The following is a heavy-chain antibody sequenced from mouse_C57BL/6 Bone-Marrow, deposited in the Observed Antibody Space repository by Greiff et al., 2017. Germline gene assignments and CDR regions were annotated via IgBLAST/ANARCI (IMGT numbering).Heavy chain of an antibody. CDR3: ARSWVPYYFDY. CDR2: IDPSDSYT. V-gene: IGHV1-50*01. D-gene: IGHD4-1*01. J-gene: IGHJ2*01. CDR1: GYTFTSYW. Sequence: QVQLQQSGAELVKPGASVKLSCKASGYTFTSYWMQWVKQRPGQGLEWIGEIDPSDSYTNYNQKFKGKATLTVDTSSSTAYMQLSSLTSEDSAVYYCARSWVPYYFDYWGQGTTLTVSS.